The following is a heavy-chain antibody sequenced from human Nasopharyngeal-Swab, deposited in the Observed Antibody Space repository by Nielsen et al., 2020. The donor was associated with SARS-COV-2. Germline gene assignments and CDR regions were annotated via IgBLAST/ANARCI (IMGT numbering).Heavy chain of an antibody. CDR3: AREIDSRGGDVFDI. CDR1: GFTFSYYY. CDR2: ISSSSSYT. Sequence: SLNISCAASGFTFSYYYMRWNRQAPGKGLEGVSYISSSSSYTNYADSVKGRFTISRDNAKNSLYLQMNSLRAEDTAVYYCAREIDSRGGDVFDIWGQGTMVTVSS. V-gene: IGHV3-11*05. D-gene: IGHD3-22*01. J-gene: IGHJ3*02.